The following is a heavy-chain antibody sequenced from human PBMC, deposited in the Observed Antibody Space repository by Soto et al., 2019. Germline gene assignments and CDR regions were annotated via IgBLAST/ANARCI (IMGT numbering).Heavy chain of an antibody. Sequence: ASVKASCKASGYTFTSYGISWARQAPGQGLEWMGWISAYNGNTNYAQKLQGRVTMTTDTSTSTAYMELRSLRSDDTAVYYCARSAYYYDSSGSLLYWGQGTLVTVSS. CDR1: GYTFTSYG. CDR3: ARSAYYYDSSGSLLY. CDR2: ISAYNGNT. D-gene: IGHD3-22*01. J-gene: IGHJ4*02. V-gene: IGHV1-18*01.